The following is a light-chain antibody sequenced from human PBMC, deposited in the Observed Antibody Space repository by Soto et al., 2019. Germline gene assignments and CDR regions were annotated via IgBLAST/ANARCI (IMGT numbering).Light chain of an antibody. CDR1: SGSIASNY. CDR2: EDN. Sequence: NFMLTQPHSVSESPGKTVIISCTRSSGSIASNYVQWYQQRPGSSPTTVIYEDNQRPSGVPDRFSGSIDSSSNSASLTISGLETEDEADYFCKSYDATTQVFGGGTKLTVL. V-gene: IGLV6-57*01. J-gene: IGLJ3*02. CDR3: KSYDATTQV.